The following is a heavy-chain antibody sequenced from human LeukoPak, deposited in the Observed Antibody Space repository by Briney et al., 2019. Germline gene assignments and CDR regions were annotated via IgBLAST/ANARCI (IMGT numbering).Heavy chain of an antibody. D-gene: IGHD3-10*01. CDR3: AREGDYYGSGSYAMDV. V-gene: IGHV4-39*02. CDR2: IYYSGST. J-gene: IGHJ6*02. CDR1: GGSISSSSYY. Sequence: SETLSLTCTVSGGSISSSSYYWGWIRQPPGKGLEWIGSIYYSGSTYYNPSLKSRVTISVDTSKDQFSLKLSSVTAADTAVYYCAREGDYYGSGSYAMDVWGQGTTVTVSS.